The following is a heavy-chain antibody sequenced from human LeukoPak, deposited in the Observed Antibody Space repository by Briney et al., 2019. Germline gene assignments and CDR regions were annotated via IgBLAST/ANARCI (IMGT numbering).Heavy chain of an antibody. J-gene: IGHJ4*02. CDR2: IYYSGNT. Sequence: PSETLSLTCTVSGGSISSSSYYWGWIRQPPGKGLEWIGSIYYSGNTYYNPSLKSRVTISVDMSKNQFSLKLSSVTAADTAVYYCARDFSSSNWYGFDYWGQGTLVTVSS. CDR1: GGSISSSSYY. V-gene: IGHV4-39*07. CDR3: ARDFSSSNWYGFDY. D-gene: IGHD6-13*01.